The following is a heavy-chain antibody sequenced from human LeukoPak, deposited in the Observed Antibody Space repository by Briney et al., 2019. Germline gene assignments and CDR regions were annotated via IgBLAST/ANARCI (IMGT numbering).Heavy chain of an antibody. D-gene: IGHD2-2*01. Sequence: PGGSLRLSCAASGFTFSSYAMHWVRQAPGKGLAWVAVISYDGSNKYYADSVKGRFTISRDNSKNTLYLQMNSLRAEDTAVYYCARVKTSIYGMDVWGQGTTVTVSS. CDR1: GFTFSSYA. J-gene: IGHJ6*02. CDR2: ISYDGSNK. CDR3: ARVKTSIYGMDV. V-gene: IGHV3-30*04.